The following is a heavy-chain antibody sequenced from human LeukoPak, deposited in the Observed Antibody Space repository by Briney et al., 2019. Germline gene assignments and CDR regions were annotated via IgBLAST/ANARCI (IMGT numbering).Heavy chain of an antibody. J-gene: IGHJ4*02. V-gene: IGHV1-69*06. CDR3: ARSSAGALGKWLLNYYFDY. CDR1: GGTFSSYA. D-gene: IGHD3-22*01. Sequence: PRASVKVSCKASGGTFSSYAISWVRQAPGQGLEWMGGIIPIFGTANYAQKFQGRVTITADKSTSTAYMELSSLRSEDTAVYYCARSSAGALGKWLLNYYFDYWGQGTLVTVSS. CDR2: IIPIFGTA.